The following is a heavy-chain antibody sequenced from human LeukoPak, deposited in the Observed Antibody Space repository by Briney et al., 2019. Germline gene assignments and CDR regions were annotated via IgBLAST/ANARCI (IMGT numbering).Heavy chain of an antibody. CDR3: AKEEPTYYDFCMDV. CDR2: ISWDGGST. Sequence: GGSLRLSCAASGFTFDDYTMHWVRQAPGKGLEWVSLISWDGGSTYYAYSVKGRFTFSRDNSKNSLYLQMKSLRTEDTALYYCAKEEPTYYDFCMDVWGKGTTVTVSS. J-gene: IGHJ6*03. CDR1: GFTFDDYT. D-gene: IGHD3-3*01. V-gene: IGHV3-43*01.